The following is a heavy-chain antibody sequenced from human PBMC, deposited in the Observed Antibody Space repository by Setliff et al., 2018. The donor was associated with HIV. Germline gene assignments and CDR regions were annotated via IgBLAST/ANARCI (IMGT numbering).Heavy chain of an antibody. D-gene: IGHD3-3*01. CDR3: ARDVSWRVRTYIDY. CDR1: GFTFSRYA. CDR2: ISSSSRSK. Sequence: SLRLSCAASGFTFSRYAMTWVRQAPGKGLEWVSYISSSSRSKYYADSVRGRFTISRDNAKNSLYLQMNSLTAEDTAVYYCARDVSWRVRTYIDYWGQGALVTVSS. J-gene: IGHJ4*02. V-gene: IGHV3-21*01.